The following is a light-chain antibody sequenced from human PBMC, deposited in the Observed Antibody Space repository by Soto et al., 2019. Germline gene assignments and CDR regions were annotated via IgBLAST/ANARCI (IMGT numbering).Light chain of an antibody. V-gene: IGKV4-1*01. CDR2: WAS. Sequence: DIVMTQSPESLAVSLGERATINCKSSQSVLYSSNNQNFLAWYQQKPGQPPKLLIYWASTRESGVPDRFSGSGSGTDFTLTISSLQAEDVAIYYCQQYYSSPLTFGGGTKVEIK. J-gene: IGKJ4*01. CDR3: QQYYSSPLT. CDR1: QSVLYSSNNQNF.